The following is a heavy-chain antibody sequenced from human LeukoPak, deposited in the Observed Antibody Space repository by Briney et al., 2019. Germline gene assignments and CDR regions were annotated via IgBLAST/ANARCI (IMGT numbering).Heavy chain of an antibody. V-gene: IGHV3-66*01. CDR1: GFTLSSNY. Sequence: GGSLRLSCAASGFTLSSNYMSWVRQAPGKGLEWVSVIYSGGSTDYADAVKGRFTISRDNSKNTLYLQMNSLRAEDTAVYYCAKDRAANGDFHGYAFDIWGQGTMVT. J-gene: IGHJ3*02. CDR3: AKDRAANGDFHGYAFDI. D-gene: IGHD4-17*01. CDR2: IYSGGST.